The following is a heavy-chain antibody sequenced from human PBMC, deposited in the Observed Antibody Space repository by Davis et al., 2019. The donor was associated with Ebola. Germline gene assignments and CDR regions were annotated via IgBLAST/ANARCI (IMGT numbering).Heavy chain of an antibody. CDR2: INQSGRT. CDR1: GESLRGYQ. D-gene: IGHD1-1*01. CDR3: ARGGKYTANWTLWL. J-gene: IGHJ4*02. V-gene: IGHV4-34*01. Sequence: PSGTLSLTCAVYGESLRGYQWSWVRQSPGKGLEWIGDINQSGRTNYNPSLKSRVIISVETSKNQFSLRLSSVTAADTATYYCARGGKYTANWTLWLWGQGSLVAVSS.